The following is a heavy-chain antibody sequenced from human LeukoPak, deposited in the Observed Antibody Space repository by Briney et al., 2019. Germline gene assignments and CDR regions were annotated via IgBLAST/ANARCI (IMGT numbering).Heavy chain of an antibody. V-gene: IGHV1-18*01. Sequence: ASVKVSCKASGYTFTSYGISWVRQAPGQGLEWMGWISAYNVNANFAQKLHGRVTMTTDTSTNTAYMELRSLRSDDTAVYYCASWAGYCSSNNCYATSLDYWGQGTLVTVSA. D-gene: IGHD2-2*01. CDR3: ASWAGYCSSNNCYATSLDY. CDR2: ISAYNVNA. J-gene: IGHJ4*02. CDR1: GYTFTSYG.